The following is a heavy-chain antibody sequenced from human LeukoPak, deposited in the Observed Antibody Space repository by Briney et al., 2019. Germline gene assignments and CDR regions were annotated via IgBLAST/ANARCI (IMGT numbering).Heavy chain of an antibody. CDR1: GFTFKDYY. Sequence: GGSLRLSCAASGFTFKDYYMSWVRQAPGKGLEWVSTISSGGHIYYEDSVKGRFTISRDNAKNSLYLQMNSLRAEDTAVYYCARDQDGGKYYYESSGYSHWGQGILVTVSS. CDR2: ISSGGHI. V-gene: IGHV3-69-1*01. D-gene: IGHD3-22*01. CDR3: ARDQDGGKYYYESSGYSH. J-gene: IGHJ4*02.